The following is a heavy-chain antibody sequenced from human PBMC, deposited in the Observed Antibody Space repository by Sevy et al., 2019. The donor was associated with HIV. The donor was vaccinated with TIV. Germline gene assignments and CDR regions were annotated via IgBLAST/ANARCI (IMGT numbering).Heavy chain of an antibody. CDR3: AKESGSYYDFWSGHDAFDI. D-gene: IGHD3-3*01. J-gene: IGHJ3*02. V-gene: IGHV3-30*18. Sequence: GGSLRRSCAASGFNFSSYGMHWVRQAPGKGLEWVAVISYDGSSKYYAESVKGRFTISRDNSKNTLYLQISSLRAEDTAVYYCAKESGSYYDFWSGHDAFDIWGQGTMVTVSS. CDR1: GFNFSSYG. CDR2: ISYDGSSK.